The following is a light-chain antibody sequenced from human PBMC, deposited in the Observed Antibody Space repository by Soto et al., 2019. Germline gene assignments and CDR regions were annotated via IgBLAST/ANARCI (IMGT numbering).Light chain of an antibody. Sequence: IQLTQSPSSLSASLGDRVTITCRRSKGSSSYLNWYRQKPGKVPTLLIYSASNLQSGVPSRFSGSGSGTDFTLTISSLQPEDFATYYCQQLNSYPWTFGQGTKVDVK. CDR2: SAS. J-gene: IGKJ1*01. CDR3: QQLNSYPWT. V-gene: IGKV1-27*01. CDR1: KGSSSY.